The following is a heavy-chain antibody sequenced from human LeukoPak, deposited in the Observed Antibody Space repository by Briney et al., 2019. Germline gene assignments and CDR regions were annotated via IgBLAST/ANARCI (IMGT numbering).Heavy chain of an antibody. CDR2: ISPIFGTA. J-gene: IGHJ4*02. V-gene: IGHV1-69*01. CDR3: ARDSTTGTQFDY. Sequence: SVKVSCKASGGTFSSYAIRWVRQAPGQGLEWMGGISPIFGTANYAQKFQGRVTITADESTSTAYMELSSLRSEDTAVYYCARDSTTGTQFDYWGQGTLVTVSS. D-gene: IGHD1-1*01. CDR1: GGTFSSYA.